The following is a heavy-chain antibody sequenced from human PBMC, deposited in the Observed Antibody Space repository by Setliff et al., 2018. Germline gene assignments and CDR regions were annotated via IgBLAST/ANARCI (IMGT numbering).Heavy chain of an antibody. Sequence: GGSLRLSCAASGFTFSSYAMRWVRQAPGKGLEWVSFISGSGGSTYYADSVKGRFTISRDNSKNTLYLPVNSLRAEDTAVYYCAKIRSGWYEAIDYWGQGTLVTVSS. CDR1: GFTFSSYA. J-gene: IGHJ4*02. CDR2: ISGSGGST. D-gene: IGHD6-19*01. V-gene: IGHV3-23*01. CDR3: AKIRSGWYEAIDY.